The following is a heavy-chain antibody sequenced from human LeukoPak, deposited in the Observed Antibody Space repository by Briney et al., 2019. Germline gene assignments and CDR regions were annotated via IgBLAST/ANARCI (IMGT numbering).Heavy chain of an antibody. CDR2: ISYDGSNK. D-gene: IGHD3-10*01. V-gene: IGHV3-30-3*02. J-gene: IGHJ4*02. CDR1: GFTFSSYA. Sequence: GRSLRLSCAASGFTFSSYAMHWVRQAPGKGLEWVAVISYDGSNKYYADSVKGRFTLSRDNSNNTLYLQVNSLRAEDTAVYYCAKHSVLLWFGEFDYWGQGTLVTVSS. CDR3: AKHSVLLWFGEFDY.